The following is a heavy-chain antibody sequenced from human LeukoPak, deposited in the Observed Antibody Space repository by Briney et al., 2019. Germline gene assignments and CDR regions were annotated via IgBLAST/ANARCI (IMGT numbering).Heavy chain of an antibody. CDR3: AREDFWSGYSVGY. J-gene: IGHJ4*02. D-gene: IGHD3-3*01. V-gene: IGHV7-4-1*02. Sequence: GSSVKVSCKASGGTFSSYAISWVRQAPGQGLEWMGWIDTNTENPTYAQGFTGRFVFSLDTSVSTVYLQISSLKAEDTAVYFCAREDFWSGYSVGYWGQGTLVTVSS. CDR1: GGTFSSYA. CDR2: IDTNTENP.